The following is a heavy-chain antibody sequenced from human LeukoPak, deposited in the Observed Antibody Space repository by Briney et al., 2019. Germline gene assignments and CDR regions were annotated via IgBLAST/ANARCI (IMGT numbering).Heavy chain of an antibody. V-gene: IGHV3-7*01. D-gene: IGHD6-19*01. CDR1: GLTFSKSW. CDR3: ASGTGWLIES. J-gene: IGHJ4*02. CDR2: IKSSGSET. Sequence: GGSLRLSCAASGLTFSKSWMNWVRQAPGKGLEWIAIIKSSGSETIYVDSVKGRFTISRDNAKNSLHLQMSSLKVEDTAVYYCASGTGWLIESWGQGTQVIVSS.